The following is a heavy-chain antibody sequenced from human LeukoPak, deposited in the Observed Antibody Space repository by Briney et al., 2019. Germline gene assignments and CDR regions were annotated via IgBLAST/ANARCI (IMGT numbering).Heavy chain of an antibody. J-gene: IGHJ4*02. CDR1: GGSISSYY. CDR3: ARVSGYDWESFYDY. D-gene: IGHD5-12*01. CDR2: IYYSGST. Sequence: SETLSLTCTVSGGSISSYYWSWIRQLPGKGLEWIGYIYYSGSTNYNPSLKSRVTISVDTSKNQFSLKLSSVTAADTAVYYCARVSGYDWESFYDYWGQGTLVTVSS. V-gene: IGHV4-59*01.